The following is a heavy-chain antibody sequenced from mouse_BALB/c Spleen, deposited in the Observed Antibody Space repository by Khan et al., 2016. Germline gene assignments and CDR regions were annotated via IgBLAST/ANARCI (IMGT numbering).Heavy chain of an antibody. V-gene: IGHV5-6-4*01. D-gene: IGHD3-1*01. CDR1: GFTFSNYT. CDR3: TRDSSGGFAY. CDR2: ISSGGFYT. Sequence: EVELVESGGGLVKPGGSLKLSCAASGFTFSNYTMSWVRQTPEKRLEWVATISSGGFYTYYPDSVKGRFTISRDNAKNTLYLQMSILKAEDTAMDYCTRDSSGGFAYWGQGTLVTVSA. J-gene: IGHJ3*01.